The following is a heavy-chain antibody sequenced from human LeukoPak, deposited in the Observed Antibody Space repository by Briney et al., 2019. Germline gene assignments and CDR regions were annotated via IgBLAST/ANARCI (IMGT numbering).Heavy chain of an antibody. J-gene: IGHJ4*02. CDR1: GFTFSNAW. Sequence: GGSLRLSCAASGFTFSNAWMSWVRQAPGKGLEWVGRIKSKTDGGTTDYAAPVKGRFTISKDDSKNTLYLQMKSLNTEDTAVYYCTTFHPGSGYSDYWGQGTLVTVSS. D-gene: IGHD3-22*01. CDR2: IKSKTDGGTT. V-gene: IGHV3-15*01. CDR3: TTFHPGSGYSDY.